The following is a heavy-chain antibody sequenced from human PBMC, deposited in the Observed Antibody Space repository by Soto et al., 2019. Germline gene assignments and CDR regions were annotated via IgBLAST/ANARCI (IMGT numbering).Heavy chain of an antibody. Sequence: SETLSRTCTVAGGSISCFYWSWVRQPAGKGLEWIGRIYSSGATKYNPSLRNRVTMSVDTSTDQYSLNLASMTAADTAVYFCARGPFCGNDCYFDVWGQGTQVTSPQ. CDR1: GGSISCFY. J-gene: IGHJ2*01. V-gene: IGHV4-4*07. CDR3: ARGPFCGNDCYFDV. D-gene: IGHD2-21*01. CDR2: IYSSGAT.